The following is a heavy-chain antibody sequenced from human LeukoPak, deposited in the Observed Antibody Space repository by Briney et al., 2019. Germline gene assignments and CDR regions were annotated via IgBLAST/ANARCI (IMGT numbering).Heavy chain of an antibody. J-gene: IGHJ6*03. CDR3: VRESGDYGSADMAGFYYYMDV. Sequence: PGGSLRLSCAASGFTFSSYWMSWVRQAPGKGLEWVANIKQDGSEKYYVDSVKGRFTISRDNAKNTLFLQMNSLRADDTSIYYCVRESGDYGSADMAGFYYYMDVWAKGTTVTVSS. D-gene: IGHD3-10*01. CDR2: IKQDGSEK. CDR1: GFTFSSYW. V-gene: IGHV3-7*01.